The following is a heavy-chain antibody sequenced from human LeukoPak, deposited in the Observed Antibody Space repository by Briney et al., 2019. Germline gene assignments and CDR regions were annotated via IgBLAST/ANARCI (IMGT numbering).Heavy chain of an antibody. Sequence: PSETLSLTCAVYGGSFSGYYWSWIRQPPGKRLEWIGEINHSGSTNYNPSLKSRVTISVDTSKNQFSLKLSSVTAADTAVYYCARGRIVGATTREGGDYWGQGTLVTVSS. V-gene: IGHV4-34*01. CDR2: INHSGST. D-gene: IGHD1-26*01. CDR1: GGSFSGYY. J-gene: IGHJ4*02. CDR3: ARGRIVGATTREGGDY.